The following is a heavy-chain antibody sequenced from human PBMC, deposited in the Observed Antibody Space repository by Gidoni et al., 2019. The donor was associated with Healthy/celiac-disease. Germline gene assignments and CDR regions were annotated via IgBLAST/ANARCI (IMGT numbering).Heavy chain of an antibody. Sequence: QLQLQESGPGLVKPSETLSLTCTVSGGSISSSSYYWGWIRQPPGKGLEWIGSIYYSGSTYYNPSLKSRVTISVDTSKNQFSLKLSSVTAADTAVYYCARRFSHIVVVTAILRRVDRGAFDYWGQGTLVTVSS. V-gene: IGHV4-39*01. CDR3: ARRFSHIVVVTAILRRVDRGAFDY. CDR1: GGSISSSSYY. CDR2: IYYSGST. J-gene: IGHJ4*02. D-gene: IGHD2-21*02.